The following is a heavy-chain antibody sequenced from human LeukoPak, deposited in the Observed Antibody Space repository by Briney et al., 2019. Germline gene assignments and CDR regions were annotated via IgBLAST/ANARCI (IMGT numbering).Heavy chain of an antibody. CDR3: ARRRPFRGSKLYYFDY. V-gene: IGHV4-34*01. Sequence: SETLSLTCAVYGGSFSGYYWSWIRQPPGKGLEWIGEINHSGSTNYNPSLKSRVTISVDTSKNQFSLKLSSVTAADTAVYYCARRRPFRGSKLYYFDYWGQGTLVTVSS. D-gene: IGHD3-10*01. CDR2: INHSGST. J-gene: IGHJ4*02. CDR1: GGSFSGYY.